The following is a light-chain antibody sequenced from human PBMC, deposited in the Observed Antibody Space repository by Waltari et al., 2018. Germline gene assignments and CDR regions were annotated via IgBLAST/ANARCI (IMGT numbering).Light chain of an antibody. J-gene: IGKJ1*01. CDR1: QSVSRW. Sequence: DIQMTQSPASLSASVGDRVTITCRASQSVSRWLAWYQQKPGAAPNHLIYAASKLHSGVPSRFSGDGSGTEFTLTISSLQPEDFATYFCQQYNTYRTFGQGTKVE. V-gene: IGKV1-5*03. CDR2: AAS. CDR3: QQYNTYRT.